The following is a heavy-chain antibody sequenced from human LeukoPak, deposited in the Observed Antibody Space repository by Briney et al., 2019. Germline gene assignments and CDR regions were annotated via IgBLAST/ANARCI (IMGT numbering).Heavy chain of an antibody. CDR3: TTGIGNYYYY. CDR2: VKSDGSDT. D-gene: IGHD3-10*01. J-gene: IGHJ4*02. Sequence: GGSLRLSCAASGSTFSRYRMHWARQAPGKGLVWVSRVKSDGSDTIYADSVKGRFTISRDNAKNTLYLQMDSLRAEDTAVYYCTTGIGNYYYYWGQGTLVTVAS. V-gene: IGHV3-74*01. CDR1: GSTFSRYR.